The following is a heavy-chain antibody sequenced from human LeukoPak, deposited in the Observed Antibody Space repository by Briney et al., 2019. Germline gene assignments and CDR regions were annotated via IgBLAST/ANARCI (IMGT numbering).Heavy chain of an antibody. V-gene: IGHV1-69*04. J-gene: IGHJ3*02. CDR1: GGTFSSYA. D-gene: IGHD3-16*01. CDR2: IIPLLGIT. CDR3: ARARSRITFGGIRHAFDI. Sequence: GSSVKVSCKASGGTFSSYAMNWVRQAPGQGLEWVARIIPLLGITNHAQKSQGRVTVTADTSTNTAYMELTSLISDDTAVYYCARARSRITFGGIRHAFDIWGQGTLVTVSS.